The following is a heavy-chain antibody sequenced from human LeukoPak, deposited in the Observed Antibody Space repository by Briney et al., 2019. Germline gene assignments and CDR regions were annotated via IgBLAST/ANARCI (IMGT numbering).Heavy chain of an antibody. CDR1: GGSISSNY. V-gene: IGHV4-59*01. J-gene: IGHJ6*03. D-gene: IGHD5-18*01. Sequence: SETLSLTCTVSGGSISSNYWSWLRQPPGKGLEWIGYISYSGNTNYDPSLKSRVTISVDTSKNQFSLKLSSVTAADTAVYYCARVRKTQIYNYGSLDYYYYMDVWGKGTTVTVSS. CDR2: ISYSGNT. CDR3: ARVRKTQIYNYGSLDYYYYMDV.